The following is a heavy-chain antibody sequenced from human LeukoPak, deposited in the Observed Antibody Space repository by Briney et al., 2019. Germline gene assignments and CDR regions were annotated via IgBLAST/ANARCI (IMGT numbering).Heavy chain of an antibody. J-gene: IGHJ3*02. CDR3: ARDVGDSSGYFTDAFDI. V-gene: IGHV4-31*03. CDR2: IYYSGST. CDR1: GGSISSGGYY. Sequence: PSQTLSLTCTASGGSISSGGYYWSWIRQHPGKGLEWIGYIYYSGSTYYNPSLKSRVTISVDTSKNQFSLKLSSVTAADTAVYYCARDVGDSSGYFTDAFDIWGQGTMVTVSS. D-gene: IGHD3-22*01.